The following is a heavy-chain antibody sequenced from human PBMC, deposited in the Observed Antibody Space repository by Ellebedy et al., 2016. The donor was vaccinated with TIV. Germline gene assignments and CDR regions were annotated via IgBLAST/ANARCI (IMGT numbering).Heavy chain of an antibody. Sequence: SETLSLTXAVYGGSFSGYYWSWIRQPPGKGLEWIGEINHSGSTNYNPSLKSRVTISVDTSKNQFSLKLSSVTAADTAVYYCARERGYSYGFDGMDVWGQGTTVTVSS. CDR3: ARERGYSYGFDGMDV. V-gene: IGHV4-34*01. CDR2: INHSGST. J-gene: IGHJ6*02. D-gene: IGHD5-18*01. CDR1: GGSFSGYY.